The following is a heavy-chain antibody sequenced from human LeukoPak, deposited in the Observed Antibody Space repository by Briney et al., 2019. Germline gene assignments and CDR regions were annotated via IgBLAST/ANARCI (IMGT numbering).Heavy chain of an antibody. D-gene: IGHD3-10*01. Sequence: PGRSLRLSCAASGFTFSDHYMTWIRQAPGKGLEWVSYIGTSSDNTNYADSVKGRFTISRDNAKNSLYLQMNSLRAEDTAVYYCARAQMIRAGWFGRWGQGTLVAVSS. V-gene: IGHV3-11*05. J-gene: IGHJ5*02. CDR2: IGTSSDNT. CDR3: ARAQMIRAGWFGR. CDR1: GFTFSDHY.